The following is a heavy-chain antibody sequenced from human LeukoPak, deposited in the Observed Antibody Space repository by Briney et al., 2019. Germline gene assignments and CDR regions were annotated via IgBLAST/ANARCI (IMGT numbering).Heavy chain of an antibody. Sequence: ASVKVSCKASGYTFTSYDINWVRQATRQGLEWMGWMNPNSGNTGYAQKFQGRVTMTRNTSISTAYMELSSLRSEDTAVYYCARLLWFGESGFDAFDMWGQGTMVTVSS. CDR3: ARLLWFGESGFDAFDM. CDR1: GYTFTSYD. CDR2: MNPNSGNT. D-gene: IGHD3-10*01. J-gene: IGHJ3*02. V-gene: IGHV1-8*01.